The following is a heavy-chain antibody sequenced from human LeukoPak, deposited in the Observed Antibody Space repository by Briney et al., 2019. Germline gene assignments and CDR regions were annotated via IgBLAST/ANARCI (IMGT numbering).Heavy chain of an antibody. Sequence: GGSLRLSCAASGFTFSLYGMHWVRQAPGKGLEWVALISNDGSKTYYADSVKGRFTISRDNSKNTVYLQVSSLRADDSAVYYCAKDSRGANFFGDFDYWGQGTLVTVSS. D-gene: IGHD3-10*01. CDR1: GFTFSLYG. V-gene: IGHV3-33*06. CDR2: ISNDGSKT. J-gene: IGHJ4*02. CDR3: AKDSRGANFFGDFDY.